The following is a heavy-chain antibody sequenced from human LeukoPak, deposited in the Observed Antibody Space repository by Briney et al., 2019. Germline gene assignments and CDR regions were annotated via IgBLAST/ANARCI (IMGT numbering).Heavy chain of an antibody. CDR3: AKSHFFYDSSGDLDY. Sequence: GSLRLSCAASGFTFDDYTMHWVRQAPGKGLEWVSLISWDGGSTYYADSVKGRFTISRDNSKNSLYLQMNSLRTEDTALYYCAKSHFFYDSSGDLDYWGQGTLVTVSS. J-gene: IGHJ4*02. CDR1: GFTFDDYT. CDR2: ISWDGGST. D-gene: IGHD3-22*01. V-gene: IGHV3-43*01.